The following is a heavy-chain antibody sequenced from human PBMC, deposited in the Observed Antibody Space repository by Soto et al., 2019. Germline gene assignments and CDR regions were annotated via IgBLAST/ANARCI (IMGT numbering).Heavy chain of an antibody. V-gene: IGHV3-30*18. CDR2: ISYDGSNE. CDR3: AKGFRIAATGYFGMDV. CDR1: GFSFSRYG. J-gene: IGHJ6*02. Sequence: QVHLVEAGGGVVQVGRSLRLSCAASGFSFSRYGMHWVRQAPGKGLEWVAVISYDGSNEKSVESVKGRFTISRDNSNNTLYLQINSLRVEDTAVYYCAKGFRIAATGYFGMDVWGQGTTVTVSS. D-gene: IGHD6-13*01.